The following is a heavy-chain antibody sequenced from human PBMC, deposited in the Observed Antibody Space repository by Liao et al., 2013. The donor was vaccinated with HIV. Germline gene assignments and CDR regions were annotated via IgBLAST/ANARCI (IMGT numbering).Heavy chain of an antibody. J-gene: IGHJ6*03. CDR1: GGSISSNSYYY. V-gene: IGHV4-39*07. CDR3: ARETYYDFWSGYYGDYYYYMDV. D-gene: IGHD3-3*01. Sequence: QVQLQESGPGLVKPSETLSLTCTVSGGSISSNSYYYWGWIRQPPGKGLEWIGSIYYGGSTYYNPSLKSRVTISIDTSKNHFSLKLSSVTAADTAVYYCARETYYDFWSGYYGDYYYYMDVWGKGTTVTVSS. CDR2: IYYGGST.